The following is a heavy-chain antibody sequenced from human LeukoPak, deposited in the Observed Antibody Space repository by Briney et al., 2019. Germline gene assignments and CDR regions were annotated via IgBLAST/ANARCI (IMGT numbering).Heavy chain of an antibody. CDR3: ASGRIPLHSSGPFDY. CDR1: GYSFTSYW. J-gene: IGHJ4*02. Sequence: GESLKISCKGSGYSFTSYWIGWVRQMPGKGLEWMGIIYPGDSDTRYSPSFQGQVTISADKSISTAYLQWSSLKASDTAMYYCASGRIPLHSSGPFDYWGQGTLVTVSS. D-gene: IGHD3-22*01. V-gene: IGHV5-51*01. CDR2: IYPGDSDT.